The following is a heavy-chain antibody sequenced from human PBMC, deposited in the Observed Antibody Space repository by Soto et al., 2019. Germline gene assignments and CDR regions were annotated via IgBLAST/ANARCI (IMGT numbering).Heavy chain of an antibody. CDR2: IYYSGST. CDR3: ARRPRAAGLNGLYY. D-gene: IGHD3-16*01. V-gene: IGHV4-39*01. J-gene: IGHJ4*02. Sequence: TLSLTLNVSGGSISSSSYYWGGIRQPPGKGLEWIGSIYYSGSTYYNTSLKSRVTISVDTSKNQFSLKLSSVTAADTAVYYCARRPRAAGLNGLYYWGQGTLVTVSS. CDR1: GGSISSSSYY.